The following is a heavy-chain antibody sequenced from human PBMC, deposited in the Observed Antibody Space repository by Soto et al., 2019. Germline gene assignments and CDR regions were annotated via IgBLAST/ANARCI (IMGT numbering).Heavy chain of an antibody. CDR2: IYPGDSDT. CDR3: ARRGGPDYYYYGMDV. Sequence: GESLKISCKGSGYIFTSYWIGWVRQMPGKGLEWMGIIYPGDSDTRYSPSFQGQVTISADKSISTAYLQWSSLKASDTAMYYCARRGGPDYYYYGMDVWGQGTTVTVSS. D-gene: IGHD2-2*01. CDR1: GYIFTSYW. V-gene: IGHV5-51*01. J-gene: IGHJ6*02.